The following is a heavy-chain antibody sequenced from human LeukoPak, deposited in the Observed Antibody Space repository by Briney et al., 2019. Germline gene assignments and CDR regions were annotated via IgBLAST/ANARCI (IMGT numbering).Heavy chain of an antibody. J-gene: IGHJ4*02. V-gene: IGHV1-46*01. CDR1: GYTFTTYY. D-gene: IGHD1-26*01. CDR2: IIPSGGST. CDR3: ARSGGSNDY. Sequence: ASVKVSCKASGYTFTTYYMHWVRQAPGQGLEWMGIIIPSGGSTSYAQKFQGRVTMTRDTSTSTLYMELSSLRSDDTAVYYCARSGGSNDYWGQGALVTVSS.